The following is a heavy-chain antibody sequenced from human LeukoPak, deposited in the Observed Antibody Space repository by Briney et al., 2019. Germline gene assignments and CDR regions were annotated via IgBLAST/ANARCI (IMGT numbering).Heavy chain of an antibody. CDR1: GFSFSTSD. J-gene: IGHJ4*02. D-gene: IGHD3-10*01. CDR2: IGTVGDT. Sequence: GGSLRLSCAASGFSFSTSDMHWVRQSTGKGLEWVSAIGTVGDTYYAASVRGRFTISREDDKSSLYLQMNNLRVGDTAVYYCARVLPGSGSYDYWGQGTLDSVSS. V-gene: IGHV3-13*04. CDR3: ARVLPGSGSYDY.